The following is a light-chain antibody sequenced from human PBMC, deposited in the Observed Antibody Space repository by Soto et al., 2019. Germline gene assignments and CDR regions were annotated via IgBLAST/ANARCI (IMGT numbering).Light chain of an antibody. CDR2: KAS. V-gene: IGKV1-5*03. CDR1: QSINSW. Sequence: DIQMTQSPSTLSASVGDRVTITCRASQSINSWLAWYQQKPGKATRLLIFKASTLENGVASRFSGSGTGTEFTLTISSLQPDDFATYYCQQYSSYSPYTFGQGTKLEI. CDR3: QQYSSYSPYT. J-gene: IGKJ2*01.